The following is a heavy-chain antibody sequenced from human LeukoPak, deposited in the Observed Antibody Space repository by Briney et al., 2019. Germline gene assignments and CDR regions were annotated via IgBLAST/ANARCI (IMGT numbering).Heavy chain of an antibody. Sequence: ASLKVSCTVSGYTLTELSMHWVRQAPGKALEWMRGFDPEDGETIYAQKFQGRVTMTEDTSTDTAYMELSSLRSEDTAVYYCATGARNGSGSYYPYYYYGMDVWGQGTTVTVSS. CDR3: ATGARNGSGSYYPYYYYGMDV. J-gene: IGHJ6*02. CDR2: FDPEDGET. CDR1: GYTLTELS. D-gene: IGHD1-26*01. V-gene: IGHV1-24*01.